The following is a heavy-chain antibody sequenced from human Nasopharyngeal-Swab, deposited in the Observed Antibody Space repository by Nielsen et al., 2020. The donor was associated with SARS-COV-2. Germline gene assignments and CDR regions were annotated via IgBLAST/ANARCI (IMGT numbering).Heavy chain of an antibody. CDR2: ISSSGSTI. CDR3: ARDLHSRAEFDY. Sequence: GGSLSLSCAPSGFTFSDYYMSWIRQAPGKGLEWVSYISSSGSTIYYADSVKGRFTISRDNAKNSLYLQMNSLRAEDTAVYYCARDLHSRAEFDYWGQGTLVTVSS. CDR1: GFTFSDYY. V-gene: IGHV3-11*01. J-gene: IGHJ4*02. D-gene: IGHD1-14*01.